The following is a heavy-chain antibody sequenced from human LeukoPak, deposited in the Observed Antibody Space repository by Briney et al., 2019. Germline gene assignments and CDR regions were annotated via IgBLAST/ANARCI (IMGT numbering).Heavy chain of an antibody. V-gene: IGHV4-39*07. CDR1: GGSISSNDYY. CDR3: ARFMTFGAFDM. D-gene: IGHD2/OR15-2a*01. CDR2: IYYTGAT. Sequence: SETLSLTCTVSGGSISSNDYYWGWIRQPPGKGLEWIGNIYYTGATYYSPSPKSRVIISVATSKNQFSLRLNSVTAADTAMYYCARFMTFGAFDMWGQGTMLSVSS. J-gene: IGHJ3*02.